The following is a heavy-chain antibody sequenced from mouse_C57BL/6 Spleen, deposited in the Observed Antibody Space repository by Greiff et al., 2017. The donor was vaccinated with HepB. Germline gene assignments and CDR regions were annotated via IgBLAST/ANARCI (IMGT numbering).Heavy chain of an antibody. CDR1: GFNIKDYY. D-gene: IGHD1-1*01. CDR2: IEPEDGDT. J-gene: IGHJ1*03. CDR3: TTGTVVSWYFDV. V-gene: IGHV14-1*01. Sequence: EVQLQQSGAELVRPGASVKLSCTASGFNIKDYYMHWVKQRPEQGLEWIGRIEPEDGDTEYAPKFQGKATMTADTSSNTAYLQLSSLTSEDTAVYYCTTGTVVSWYFDVWGTGTTVTVSS.